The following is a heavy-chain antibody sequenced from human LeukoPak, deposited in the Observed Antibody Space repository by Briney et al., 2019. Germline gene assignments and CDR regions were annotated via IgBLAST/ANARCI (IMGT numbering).Heavy chain of an antibody. CDR2: ISYDGSDK. CDR1: GFTFSNYA. V-gene: IGHV3-30*18. Sequence: PGGSLRLSCAASGFTFSNYAMHWVRRAPGKGLEWVAFISYDGSDKYYADSVKGRFTISRDNSKNTLYLQMDSLRTEDTAVYYCANRGTPGSLYCFDYWGQGTLVTVSS. J-gene: IGHJ4*02. D-gene: IGHD3-10*01. CDR3: ANRGTPGSLYCFDY.